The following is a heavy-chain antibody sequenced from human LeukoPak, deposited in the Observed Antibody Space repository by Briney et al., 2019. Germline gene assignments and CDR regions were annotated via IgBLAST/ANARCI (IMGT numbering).Heavy chain of an antibody. CDR1: GFTFSSYA. CDR2: ISYDGSNK. Sequence: GGSLRLSCAASGFTFSSYAMPWVRQAPGKGLEREAAISYDGSNKYYADSVKGRFTISRDNSKNTLYLQMNSLRAEDTAVYYCARDRGLWFGEIGWFDPWGQGTLVTVSS. V-gene: IGHV3-30*04. D-gene: IGHD3-10*01. J-gene: IGHJ5*02. CDR3: ARDRGLWFGEIGWFDP.